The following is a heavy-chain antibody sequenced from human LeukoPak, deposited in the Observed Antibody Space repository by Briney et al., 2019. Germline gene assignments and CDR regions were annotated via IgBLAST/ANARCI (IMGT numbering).Heavy chain of an antibody. J-gene: IGHJ4*02. CDR3: ARRAGAYSHPYDY. V-gene: IGHV3-74*01. CDR2: INRDGSST. Sequence: GGSLRLSCAASGFTFSSYWMHWVRHAPGKGLVWVSRINRDGSSTRYADSVKGRFTISRDNAKNSLYLQMNSLRAEDTAVYYCARRAGAYSHPYDYWGQGTLVTVSS. D-gene: IGHD4/OR15-4a*01. CDR1: GFTFSSYW.